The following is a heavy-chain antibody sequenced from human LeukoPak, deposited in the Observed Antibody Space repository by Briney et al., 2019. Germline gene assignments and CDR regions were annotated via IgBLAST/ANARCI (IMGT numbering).Heavy chain of an antibody. D-gene: IGHD5-12*01. CDR3: ARERSGNDSGYYGMDV. Sequence: PSETLSLTCTVSGGSISTYHWNWFRQPPGKGLEWIGYIYYSGSTNYNPSLKSRVTISVDTSKNQFSLKLSSVTAADTAVYYCARERSGNDSGYYGMDVWGQGTTVTVSS. CDR2: IYYSGST. V-gene: IGHV4-59*01. CDR1: GGSISTYH. J-gene: IGHJ6*02.